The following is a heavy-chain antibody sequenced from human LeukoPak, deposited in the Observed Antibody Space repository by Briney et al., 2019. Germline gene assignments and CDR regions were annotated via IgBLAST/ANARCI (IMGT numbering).Heavy chain of an antibody. CDR1: GYSFTRSD. V-gene: IGHV1-8*01. D-gene: IGHD6-6*01. CDR2: MNPNSGNT. J-gene: IGHJ6*02. Sequence: ASVKVSCKASGYSFTRSDIYWVRQAKGQGLEWMGWMNPNSGNTGYVQKFQGRVTMTRNTTVSTAYMELSSLRSEDTAVYYCAIYGSSVGNYYAMDVWGQGTTVTVSS. CDR3: AIYGSSVGNYYAMDV.